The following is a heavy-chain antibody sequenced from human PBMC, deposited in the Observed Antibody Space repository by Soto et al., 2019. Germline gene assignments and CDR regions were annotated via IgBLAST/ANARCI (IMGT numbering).Heavy chain of an antibody. V-gene: IGHV1-2*02. CDR3: AKGLRTVGHCSGGSCYDGMDV. CDR2: INPKSGDT. Sequence: ASVKASCKXSGYTFTGFHLHWVRQAPGQGLEWMGWINPKSGDTNYAQKFLGRVTMTRDTSISTGYMELSGLNSDDTALYYCAKGLRTVGHCSGGSCYDGMDVWGQGTTVTVSS. J-gene: IGHJ6*02. D-gene: IGHD2-15*01. CDR1: GYTFTGFH.